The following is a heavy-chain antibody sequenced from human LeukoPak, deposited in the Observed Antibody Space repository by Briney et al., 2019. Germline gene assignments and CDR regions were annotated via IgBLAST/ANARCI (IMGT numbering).Heavy chain of an antibody. J-gene: IGHJ6*02. D-gene: IGHD6-13*01. V-gene: IGHV3-30*18. Sequence: GGSLRLSCAASGFTFSSYGMHWVRQAPGKGLEWVAVISYDGSNKYYADSVKGRFTISRDNSKNTLYLQMNSLRAEDTAVYYCAKDRVAAALGGMDVWGQGTTVTVSS. CDR3: AKDRVAAALGGMDV. CDR2: ISYDGSNK. CDR1: GFTFSSYG.